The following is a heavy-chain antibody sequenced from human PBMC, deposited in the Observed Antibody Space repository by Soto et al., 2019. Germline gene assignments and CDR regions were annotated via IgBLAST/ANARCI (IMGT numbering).Heavy chain of an antibody. V-gene: IGHV1-3*01. D-gene: IGHD6-13*01. Sequence: QRLEWMGWINAGNGNTKYSQKFQGRVTITRDTSASTAYMELSSLRSEDTAVYYCARPAAAGSVSYGMDVWGQGTTVTVSS. CDR2: INAGNGNT. CDR3: ARPAAAGSVSYGMDV. J-gene: IGHJ6*02.